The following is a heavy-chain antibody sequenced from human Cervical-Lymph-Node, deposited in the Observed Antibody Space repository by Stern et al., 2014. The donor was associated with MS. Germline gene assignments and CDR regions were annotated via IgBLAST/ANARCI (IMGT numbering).Heavy chain of an antibody. CDR1: GFTFSRYW. J-gene: IGHJ6*02. D-gene: IGHD2-2*01. Sequence: EVQLVESGGVLVPPGGSLKLSCAASGFTFSRYWMTWVRQAPGKGLEWVANIKEDGSEQYYVDSVKGRFTMSRDNAKNSLYLQMNSLRAEDTAVYYCARRVLVAMGGYPKTLDVWGRGTTVTVSS. CDR3: ARRVLVAMGGYPKTLDV. V-gene: IGHV3-7*01. CDR2: IKEDGSEQ.